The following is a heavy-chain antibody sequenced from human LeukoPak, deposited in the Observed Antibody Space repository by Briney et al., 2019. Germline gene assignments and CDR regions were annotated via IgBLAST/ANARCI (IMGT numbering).Heavy chain of an antibody. Sequence: RXAPGKGXXXXAVISYEKNEEFYADSVKGRSTISRDSSKNTLYLQMNSLRPEDTAVYYCVKGRSGSSYSPSDSWGQGTLVTVSS. CDR2: ISYEKNEE. D-gene: IGHD2-15*01. V-gene: IGHV3-30*18. CDR3: VKGRSGSSYSPSDS. J-gene: IGHJ4*02.